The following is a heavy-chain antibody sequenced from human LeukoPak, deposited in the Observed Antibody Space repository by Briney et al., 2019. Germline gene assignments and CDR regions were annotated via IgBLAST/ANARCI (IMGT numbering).Heavy chain of an antibody. D-gene: IGHD6-19*01. J-gene: IGHJ4*02. V-gene: IGHV4-34*01. Sequence: PSETLSLTCAVYGGSFSGYYWSGIRQPPGKGLEWIGEINHSGSTNYNPSLKSRVTISVDTSKNQFSLKLSSVTAADTAVYYCARGLQSVAGFDYWGQGTLVTVSS. CDR2: INHSGST. CDR3: ARGLQSVAGFDY. CDR1: GGSFSGYY.